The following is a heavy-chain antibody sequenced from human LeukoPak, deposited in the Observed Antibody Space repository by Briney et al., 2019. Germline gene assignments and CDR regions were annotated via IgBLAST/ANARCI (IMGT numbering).Heavy chain of an antibody. V-gene: IGHV3-49*04. J-gene: IGHJ4*02. CDR2: IRSQIYGGTP. CDR3: TRDQTPYY. Sequence: GGSLRLSCTGSGFTFGDYAMTWVRRAPGKGLEWVGFIRSQIYGGTPEYAASVKGRFTISRDDSEGVAYLQMNSLKTEDTAVYYCTRDQTPYYWGQGTLVTVSS. CDR1: GFTFGDYA.